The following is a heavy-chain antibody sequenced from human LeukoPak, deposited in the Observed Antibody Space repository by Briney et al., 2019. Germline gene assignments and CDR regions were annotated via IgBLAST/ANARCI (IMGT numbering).Heavy chain of an antibody. CDR2: IYHSGST. CDR1: GYSISSGYY. J-gene: IGHJ5*02. D-gene: IGHD2-2*01. Sequence: PSETLSLTXTVSGYSISSGYYWGWIRQPPGKWLEWIGSIYHSGSTYYNPSLKSRVTISVDTSKNQFSLKLSSVTAADTAVYYCARENLGYCSSTSCHNWFDPWGQETLVTVSS. V-gene: IGHV4-38-2*02. CDR3: ARENLGYCSSTSCHNWFDP.